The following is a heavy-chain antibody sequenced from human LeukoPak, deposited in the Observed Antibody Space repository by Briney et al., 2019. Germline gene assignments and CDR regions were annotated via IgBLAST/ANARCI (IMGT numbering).Heavy chain of an antibody. CDR2: LHSSGST. Sequence: SETLSLTCTVSGGSISNYYWSWIRQPAGKGLEWIGRLHSSGSTNYNPSLKSRVTMSVDTSKNQFSLKLNSVTAADTAVYYCARGYRSTTSCYPLQVLGKGTTVTVSS. D-gene: IGHD2-2*01. CDR3: ARGYRSTTSCYPLQV. V-gene: IGHV4-4*07. J-gene: IGHJ6*04. CDR1: GGSISNYY.